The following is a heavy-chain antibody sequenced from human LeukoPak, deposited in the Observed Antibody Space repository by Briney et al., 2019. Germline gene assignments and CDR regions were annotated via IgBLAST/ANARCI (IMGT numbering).Heavy chain of an antibody. Sequence: PAGGSLRLSCAASGFTFSSYAMSWVRQAPGKGLEWVSSISDSGGSTYYADSVQRRFTISRDNSKNTVFLQMNSLRAEDTAIYYCANGLNVPDYWGQGTLVTVSS. V-gene: IGHV3-23*01. CDR3: ANGLNVPDY. CDR1: GFTFSSYA. J-gene: IGHJ4*02. D-gene: IGHD3/OR15-3a*01. CDR2: ISDSGGST.